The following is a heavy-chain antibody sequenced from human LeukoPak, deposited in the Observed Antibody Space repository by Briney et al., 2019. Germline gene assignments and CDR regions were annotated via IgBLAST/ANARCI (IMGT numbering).Heavy chain of an antibody. CDR2: IYYRGST. CDR3: ARDSHFCSGISCDLGWFDP. CDR1: GGSVSSGLQY. Sequence: SETLSLTCTVSGGSVSSGLQYWNWIRQPPGKGLEWIGYIYYRGSTDYNPSLKSRVTMSVDTSKNQFSLKLRSVTAADTAVYYCARDSHFCSGISCDLGWFDPWGQGTLVTVSS. V-gene: IGHV4-61*01. J-gene: IGHJ5*02. D-gene: IGHD2-2*01.